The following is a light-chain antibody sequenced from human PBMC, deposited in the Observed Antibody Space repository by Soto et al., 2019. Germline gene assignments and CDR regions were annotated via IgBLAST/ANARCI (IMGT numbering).Light chain of an antibody. J-gene: IGKJ1*01. V-gene: IGKV3-15*01. CDR3: QQHNNWPGT. CDR1: QSVSSN. Sequence: EIVMTQSPATLSVSPGERATLSCRASQSVSSNLAWYQQKPGQAPRLLIYDASTRATGIPARFSGSGSGTEFTLTISSLQSEDFAVYYCQQHNNWPGTFGQGTKVEIK. CDR2: DAS.